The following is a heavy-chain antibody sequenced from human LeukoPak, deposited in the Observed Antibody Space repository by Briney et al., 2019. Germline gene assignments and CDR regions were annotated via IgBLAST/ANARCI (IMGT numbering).Heavy chain of an antibody. CDR2: IYYSGST. J-gene: IGHJ4*02. CDR3: ARGSDTAAGLY. CDR1: GGSISSYY. Sequence: SETLSLTCTVSGGSISSYYWSWIRQPPGKGLEWIGYIYYSGSTNYNPSLKSRVTISVDSSKNQFSLKVSSVTAADTAVYYCARGSDTAAGLYWGQGTLVTVSS. V-gene: IGHV4-59*12. D-gene: IGHD6-13*01.